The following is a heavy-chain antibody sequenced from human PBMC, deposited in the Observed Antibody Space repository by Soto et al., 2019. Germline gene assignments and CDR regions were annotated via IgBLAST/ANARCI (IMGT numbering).Heavy chain of an antibody. V-gene: IGHV4-59*01. CDR2: IYYSGTT. CDR3: ARGGYYFDY. CDR1: GGSINNYY. D-gene: IGHD1-26*01. J-gene: IGHJ4*02. Sequence: QVQLQESGPGLVKPSETLSLSCTVSGGSINNYYWSWIRQPPGKELEWVGYIYYSGTTNYNPSLKXRXTIXLDTSKNQFSLKLSSVTAADTAVYYCARGGYYFDYWGQGTLVTVSS.